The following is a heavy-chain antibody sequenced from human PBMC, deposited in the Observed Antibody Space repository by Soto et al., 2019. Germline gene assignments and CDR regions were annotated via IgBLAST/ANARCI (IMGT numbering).Heavy chain of an antibody. CDR1: GFTFSSYA. CDR3: AKGNFYCSSTSCYLGYWYFDL. V-gene: IGHV3-23*01. CDR2: ISGSGGST. D-gene: IGHD2-2*01. J-gene: IGHJ2*01. Sequence: EVQLLESGGGLVQPGGSLRLSCAASGFTFSSYAMSWVRQAPGKGLEWVSAISGSGGSTYYADSVKGRFTISRDNSKNTLYVEMNSLRAEDTAVYYCAKGNFYCSSTSCYLGYWYFDLWGRGTLVTVSS.